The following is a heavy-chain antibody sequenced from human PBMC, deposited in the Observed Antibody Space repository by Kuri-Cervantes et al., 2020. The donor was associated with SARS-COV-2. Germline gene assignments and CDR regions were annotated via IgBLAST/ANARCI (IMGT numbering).Heavy chain of an antibody. CDR1: GYTFTSYG. Sequence: ASVTVSCKASGYTFTSYGISWVRQAPGQGLEWMGWISAYNGNTNYAQKLQGRVTMTTDTATSTAYMELSSLRSEDTAVYYCARESGSYPENWFDPWGQGTLVTVSS. CDR3: ARESGSYPENWFDP. V-gene: IGHV1-18*04. J-gene: IGHJ5*02. D-gene: IGHD1-26*01. CDR2: ISAYNGNT.